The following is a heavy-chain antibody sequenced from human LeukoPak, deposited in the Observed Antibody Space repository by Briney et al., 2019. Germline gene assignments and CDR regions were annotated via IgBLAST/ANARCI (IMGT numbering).Heavy chain of an antibody. CDR3: AGGSGWTTTY. Sequence: GGSLRLSCAASEFTFSKYLMSWVREAPGKGLERVGNIKEDGSEKFYVDSVRGRFTIYRDNTKNSLYLQMDSVRVEDTAVYYCAGGSGWTTTYWGQGTLVTVSS. CDR1: EFTFSKYL. D-gene: IGHD3-22*01. V-gene: IGHV3-7*04. J-gene: IGHJ4*02. CDR2: IKEDGSEK.